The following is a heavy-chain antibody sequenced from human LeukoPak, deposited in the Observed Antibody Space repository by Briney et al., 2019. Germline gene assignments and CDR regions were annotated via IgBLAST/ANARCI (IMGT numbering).Heavy chain of an antibody. CDR2: ISAYNGNT. CDR1: GYTFTSYG. J-gene: IGHJ4*02. CDR3: ARVSGRVGSYGFDY. D-gene: IGHD1-26*01. Sequence: GASVKVSCKASGYTFTSYGISWVRQAPGQGLEWMGWISAYNGNTNYAQKLQGRVTMTTDTSTSTAYMELRSLRSDDTAVYYCARVSGRVGSYGFDYWGQGTLVTVSS. V-gene: IGHV1-18*01.